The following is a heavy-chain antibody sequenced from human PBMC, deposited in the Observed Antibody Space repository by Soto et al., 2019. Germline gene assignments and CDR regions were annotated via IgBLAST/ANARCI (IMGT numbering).Heavy chain of an antibody. D-gene: IGHD6-6*01. CDR3: AKVEGTARNAFDV. CDR1: GFTFSIYV. V-gene: IGHV3-23*01. CDR2: VSGSAGST. Sequence: EVQLLESGGGLVQPGGSLTLSCAASGFTFSIYVMTWVRPAPGKGLEWVSAVSGSAGSTYYADSVKGRFSISRDNFKSTLYLQMNSLRVDDTAMYYCAKVEGTARNAFDVWGHGTMVTVSS. J-gene: IGHJ3*01.